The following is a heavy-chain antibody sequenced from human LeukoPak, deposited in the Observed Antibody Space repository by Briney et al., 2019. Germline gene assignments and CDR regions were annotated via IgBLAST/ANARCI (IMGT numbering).Heavy chain of an antibody. CDR1: GFTFSSYE. D-gene: IGHD3-10*02. J-gene: IGHJ6*04. Sequence: PGRSLRLSCAASGFTFSSYEMNCVRQDPGKGLEWVSYISSSGSTIYYADSVKGRFTISRDNAKNSLYLQMNSLRAEDTAVYYCAELGITMIGGVWGKGTTVTISS. CDR3: AELGITMIGGV. V-gene: IGHV3-48*03. CDR2: ISSSGSTI.